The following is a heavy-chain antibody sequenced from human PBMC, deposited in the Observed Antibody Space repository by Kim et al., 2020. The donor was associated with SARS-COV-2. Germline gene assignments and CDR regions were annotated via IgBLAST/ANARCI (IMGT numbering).Heavy chain of an antibody. J-gene: IGHJ6*03. Sequence: SETLSLTCTVSGASINNNYWTWIRQSPEKGLEWIGNIHSTGTTENNPPLEGRVTLPITTSRNQFSLTLRSGTAADTAMYFCGRNGLYLDVWGKGTTVTVSS. V-gene: IGHV4-59*08. D-gene: IGHD2-8*01. CDR3: GRNGLYLDV. CDR1: GASINNNY. CDR2: IHSTGTT.